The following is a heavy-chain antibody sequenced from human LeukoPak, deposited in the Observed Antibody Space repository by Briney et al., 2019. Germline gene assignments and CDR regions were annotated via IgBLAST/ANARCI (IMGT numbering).Heavy chain of an antibody. Sequence: SETLSLTCAVSDDSFSRHYWTWIRQPPGKGLEWIGYISYIGTTNYNPSLKSRVTISIDTSKNQFSLKLSSVTAADTAVYYCARDLVTVTKGFDIWGQGTMVSVSS. J-gene: IGHJ3*02. CDR2: ISYIGTT. CDR1: DDSFSRHY. V-gene: IGHV4-59*11. CDR3: ARDLVTVTKGFDI. D-gene: IGHD4-17*01.